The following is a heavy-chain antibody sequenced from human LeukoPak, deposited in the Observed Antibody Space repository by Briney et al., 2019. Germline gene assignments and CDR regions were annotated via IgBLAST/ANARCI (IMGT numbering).Heavy chain of an antibody. Sequence: PGRSLRLSCAASGFTFSSYAMHWVRQAPGKGLEWVAVIWYDGSNKYYADSVKGRFTISRDNSKNTLYLQMNSLRAEDTAVYYCAREDSSGYPSLDYWGQGTLVTVSS. J-gene: IGHJ4*02. V-gene: IGHV3-33*08. CDR2: IWYDGSNK. CDR3: AREDSSGYPSLDY. CDR1: GFTFSSYA. D-gene: IGHD3-22*01.